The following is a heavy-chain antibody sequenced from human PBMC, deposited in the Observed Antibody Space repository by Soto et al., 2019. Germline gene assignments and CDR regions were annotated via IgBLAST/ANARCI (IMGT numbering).Heavy chain of an antibody. CDR2: IYYSGST. Sequence: QVQLQESGPGLVKPSQTLSLTCTVSGGSISSGGYYWSWIRQHPGKGLEWIGYIYYSGSTYYNPSLKSRVTISVDXXKXQFXLKLRSVTAADTAVYYCARESLWFGEDPTYDAFDIWGQGTMVTVSS. J-gene: IGHJ3*02. D-gene: IGHD3-10*01. CDR3: ARESLWFGEDPTYDAFDI. V-gene: IGHV4-31*03. CDR1: GGSISSGGYY.